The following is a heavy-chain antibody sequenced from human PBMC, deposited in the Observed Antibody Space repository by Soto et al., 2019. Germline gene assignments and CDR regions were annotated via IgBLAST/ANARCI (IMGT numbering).Heavy chain of an antibody. V-gene: IGHV1-3*01. CDR1: GFVFTHYG. CDR3: ARKICCNTWCDNAMDV. Sequence: QVLLVQSGAEVRKPGASVKVSCKASGFVFTHYGVHWVRLAPGQRLEWMGWIKAGSGNTKYSESFQGRVSITRDTSASTGHMALGSLTSEDTAVYCCARKICCNTWCDNAMDVCGQWTTVTVAS. D-gene: IGHD2-8*01. J-gene: IGHJ6*02. CDR2: IKAGSGNT.